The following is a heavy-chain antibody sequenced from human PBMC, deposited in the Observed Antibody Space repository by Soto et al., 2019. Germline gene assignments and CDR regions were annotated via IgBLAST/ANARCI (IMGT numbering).Heavy chain of an antibody. J-gene: IGHJ3*02. CDR3: ERTTVTTSLGDAFDI. CDR1: GYTFTIYG. V-gene: IGHV1-18*01. Sequence: QVQLVQSGAEVKKPGASVKVSCKASGYTFTIYGISWVRQAPGQGLEWMGWISAYNGNTTYAQKLQGRVTMTTDTSTNTAYMELRSLRSDDTAVYYCERTTVTTSLGDAFDIWGQGTMVTVSS. CDR2: ISAYNGNT. D-gene: IGHD4-17*01.